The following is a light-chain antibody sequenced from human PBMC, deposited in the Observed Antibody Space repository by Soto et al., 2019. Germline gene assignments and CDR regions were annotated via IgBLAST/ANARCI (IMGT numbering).Light chain of an antibody. CDR1: QNMRNY. CDR2: SAS. Sequence: DIQMTQSPSSLSASVGDRVTISCRASQNMRNYLNWYRQKPGKAPEFLTHSASTLQSGVPSRFSGGGTGTDFTLTIDSLQPEDFATYYCQQSYSIPRTFGQGTKVEIK. CDR3: QQSYSIPRT. V-gene: IGKV1-39*01. J-gene: IGKJ1*01.